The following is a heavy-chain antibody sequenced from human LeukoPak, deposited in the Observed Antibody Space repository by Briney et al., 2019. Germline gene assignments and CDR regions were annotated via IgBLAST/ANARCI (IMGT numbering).Heavy chain of an antibody. CDR2: IYHSGHT. J-gene: IGHJ3*02. CDR1: GYSISSGYY. D-gene: IGHD3-22*01. CDR3: ATTYYYDSSGVFDI. V-gene: IGHV4-38-2*01. Sequence: SETLSLTCAVSGYSISSGYYWGWIRQPPGKGLEWIGSIYHSGHTYYNQSLKSRVTISVDTSKNQFSLTLRSVIAADTAVYYCATTYYYDSSGVFDIGGQGTMVTVSS.